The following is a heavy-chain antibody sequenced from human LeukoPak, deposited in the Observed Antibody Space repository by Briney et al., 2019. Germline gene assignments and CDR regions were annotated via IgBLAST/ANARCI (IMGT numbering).Heavy chain of an antibody. CDR1: GYTFTNYY. CDR2: INPSGGRT. J-gene: IGHJ4*02. Sequence: GASVKVSCMASGYTFTNYYIHWVRQAPGQGLEWMGMINPSGGRTTYAKKFQGRVTMTRDTSTNTVYTELSSLRSDDTAVYYCARDYYGGHNLYNFDFWGQGTRVIVSS. CDR3: ARDYYGGHNLYNFDF. V-gene: IGHV1-46*01. D-gene: IGHD3-10*01.